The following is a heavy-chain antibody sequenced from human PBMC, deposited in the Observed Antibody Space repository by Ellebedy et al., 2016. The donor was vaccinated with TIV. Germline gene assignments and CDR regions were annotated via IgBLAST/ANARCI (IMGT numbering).Heavy chain of an antibody. CDR2: ITGSSGTR. D-gene: IGHD3-16*01. CDR3: ARGQDYAFDH. J-gene: IGHJ4*02. V-gene: IGHV3-48*02. Sequence: GESLKISXAASGFIFSSYSMNWVRQAPGKGLEWISHITGSSGTRIYVDSVKGRYNISRDNAKNSLFLQINSLRDEDTAVYYCARGQDYAFDHWGQGTLVTVSS. CDR1: GFIFSSYS.